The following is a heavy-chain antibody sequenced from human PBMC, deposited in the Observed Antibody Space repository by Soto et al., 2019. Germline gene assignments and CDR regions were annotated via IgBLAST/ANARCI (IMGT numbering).Heavy chain of an antibody. V-gene: IGHV5-10-1*01. CDR2: IDPSDSYT. CDR3: ARRKESEMATIDAFDI. D-gene: IGHD5-12*01. CDR1: GYSFTSYW. Sequence: PRESLKISCKGSGYSFTSYWISWVRQMPGKGLEWMGRIDPSDSYTNYSPSFQGHVTISADKSISTAYLQWSSLKASDTAMYYCARRKESEMATIDAFDIWGQGTMVTVSS. J-gene: IGHJ3*02.